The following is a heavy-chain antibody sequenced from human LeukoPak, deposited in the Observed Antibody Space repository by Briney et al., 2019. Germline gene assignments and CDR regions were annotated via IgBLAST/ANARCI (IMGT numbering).Heavy chain of an antibody. CDR2: ISSSSSYI. CDR1: GFTFSSYS. Sequence: KSGGSLRLSCAASGFTFSSYSMNWVRQAPGKGLEWVSSISSSSSYIYYADSVKGRFTISRDNAKNSLYLQMNSLRAEDTAVYYCARSTADTARDGYNSVPNWYFDLWGRGTLVTCSS. D-gene: IGHD5-24*01. J-gene: IGHJ2*01. V-gene: IGHV3-21*01. CDR3: ARSTADTARDGYNSVPNWYFDL.